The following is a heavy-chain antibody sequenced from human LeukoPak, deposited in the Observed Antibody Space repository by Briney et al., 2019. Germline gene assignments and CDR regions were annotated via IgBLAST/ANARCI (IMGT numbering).Heavy chain of an antibody. CDR1: GYSFTNYW. J-gene: IGHJ5*02. CDR3: ARLIGSYSGGPNWFDP. D-gene: IGHD6-19*01. Sequence: KFGESLKISCNGSGYSFTNYWIGWVRQMPGKGLEWMGIIYPDDSDTKYSPSFQGQVTISADKSISTAYLQWSSLKASDTAMYYCARLIGSYSGGPNWFDPWGQGTLVTVSS. V-gene: IGHV5-51*01. CDR2: IYPDDSDT.